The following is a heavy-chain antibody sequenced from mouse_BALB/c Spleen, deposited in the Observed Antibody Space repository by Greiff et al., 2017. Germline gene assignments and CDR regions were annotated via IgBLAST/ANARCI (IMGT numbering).Heavy chain of an antibody. CDR1: GFTFTDYY. Sequence: EVQVVESGGGLVQPGGSLRLSCATSGFTFTDYYMSWVRQPPGKALEWLGFIRNKANGYTTEYSASVKGRFTISRDNSQSILYLQMNTLRAEDSATYYCARDMNGSSEEDYFDYWGQGTTLTVSS. CDR3: ARDMNGSSEEDYFDY. V-gene: IGHV7-3*02. CDR2: IRNKANGYTT. J-gene: IGHJ2*01. D-gene: IGHD1-1*01.